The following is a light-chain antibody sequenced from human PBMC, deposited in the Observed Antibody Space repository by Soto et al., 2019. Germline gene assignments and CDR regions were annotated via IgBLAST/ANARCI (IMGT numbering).Light chain of an antibody. V-gene: IGLV1-47*01. CDR3: AAWDDSLSGVV. CDR1: SSNLGSNF. CDR2: RNN. J-gene: IGLJ3*02. Sequence: QSVLTQPPSASGTPGQRVTISCSGSSSNLGSNFVYWYQQLPGAAPKLLISRNNERPSGVPDRFSGSKSGTSASLAISGLRSEGEADYHCAAWDDSLSGVVFGGGTKLTVL.